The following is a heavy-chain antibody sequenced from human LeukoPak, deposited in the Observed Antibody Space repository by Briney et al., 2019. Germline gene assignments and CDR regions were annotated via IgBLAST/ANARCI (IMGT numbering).Heavy chain of an antibody. CDR3: ARALLYYDSSGYPFDY. V-gene: IGHV4-34*01. CDR1: GGSFSGYY. Sequence: SETLSLTCAVYGGSFSGYYWSWIRQPPGKGLEWIGEINHSGSTNYNPSLKSRVTISVDTSKNQFFLKLSSVTAADTAVYYCARALLYYDSSGYPFDYWGQGTLVTVSS. D-gene: IGHD3-22*01. J-gene: IGHJ4*02. CDR2: INHSGST.